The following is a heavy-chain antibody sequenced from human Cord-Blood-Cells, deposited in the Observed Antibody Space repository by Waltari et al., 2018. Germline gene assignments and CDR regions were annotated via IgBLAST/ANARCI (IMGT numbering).Heavy chain of an antibody. Sequence: QVQLQQWGAGLLKPSETLSLTCAVYGGSFSGYYWSWIRQPPGKGLEWIGEINHSGSTNYNPSLKSRVTISVDTSKNQFSLKLSSVTAADTAVYYCARTSKDYDFWSGYNWFDPWGQGTLVTVSS. D-gene: IGHD3-3*01. J-gene: IGHJ5*02. CDR3: ARTSKDYDFWSGYNWFDP. CDR1: GGSFSGYY. CDR2: INHSGST. V-gene: IGHV4-34*01.